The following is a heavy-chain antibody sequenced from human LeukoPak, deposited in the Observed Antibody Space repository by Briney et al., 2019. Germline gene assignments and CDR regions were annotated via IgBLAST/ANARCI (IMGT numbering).Heavy chain of an antibody. D-gene: IGHD6-13*01. J-gene: IGHJ5*02. CDR3: AREAQQLRWFDP. Sequence: GGSLRLSCAASGFTFSSYAMHWVRQAPGKWLEWVAVISYDGSNKYYADSVKGRFTISRDNSKNALYLQMNSLRAEDTAVYYCAREAQQLRWFDPWGQGTLVTVSS. CDR1: GFTFSSYA. CDR2: ISYDGSNK. V-gene: IGHV3-30*04.